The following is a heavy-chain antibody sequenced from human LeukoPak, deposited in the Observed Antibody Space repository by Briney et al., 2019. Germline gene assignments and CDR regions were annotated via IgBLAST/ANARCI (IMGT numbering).Heavy chain of an antibody. CDR1: GFTFSRFS. CDR3: ARDFVKSGYYFDY. Sequence: GGSLRLSCAASGFTFSRFSMNWVRQAPGKGLEWVSSISSRGTYIYYADSVKGRFTISRDSVKNSLYLQMNSLRAEDTAVYYCARDFVKSGYYFDYWGQGTLVTVSS. J-gene: IGHJ4*02. CDR2: ISSRGTYI. V-gene: IGHV3-21*01. D-gene: IGHD3-3*01.